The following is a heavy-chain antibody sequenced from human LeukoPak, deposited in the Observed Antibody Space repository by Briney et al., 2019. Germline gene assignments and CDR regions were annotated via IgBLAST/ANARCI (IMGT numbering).Heavy chain of an antibody. V-gene: IGHV3-30-3*01. CDR3: ARDQGDGYNWAPFDY. D-gene: IGHD5-24*01. CDR2: ISYDGSSK. CDR1: GFTFSSYA. J-gene: IGHJ4*02. Sequence: GGSLRLSCAASGFTFSSYAMHWVRQAPGKGLEWVAVISYDGSSKYYADSVKGRFTVSRDNSKNTLFLQMNSLTPEDTAVYFCARDQGDGYNWAPFDYWGQGTLVTVSS.